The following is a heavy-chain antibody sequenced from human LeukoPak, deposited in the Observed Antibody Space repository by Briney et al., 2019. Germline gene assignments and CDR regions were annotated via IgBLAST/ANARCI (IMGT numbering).Heavy chain of an antibody. V-gene: IGHV3-21*06. Sequence: PGGSLRLSCAASGFTFSSYTINWVRQAPGKGLEWVSSITSSSSYIYYADSVKGRFTISRDNAKNSLYLQMDSLRVEDTAVYYCARGQHSIVVISAFDIWGQGTMVTVSS. D-gene: IGHD3-22*01. CDR1: GFTFSSYT. J-gene: IGHJ3*02. CDR3: ARGQHSIVVISAFDI. CDR2: ITSSSSYI.